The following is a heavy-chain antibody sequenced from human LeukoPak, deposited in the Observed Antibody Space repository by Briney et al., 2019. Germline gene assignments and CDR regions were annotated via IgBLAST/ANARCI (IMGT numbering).Heavy chain of an antibody. D-gene: IGHD3-9*01. CDR3: AKDGAVLRYFDWLKKNYYGMDV. Sequence: GGSLRLSCAASGFTFSSNGMNWVRQAPGKGLEWFSAISGSGGSTYYADSVKGRFTISRDNSKNTLYLQMNSLRAEDTAAYYCAKDGAVLRYFDWLKKNYYGMDVWGQGTTVTVSS. CDR1: GFTFSSNG. CDR2: ISGSGGST. V-gene: IGHV3-23*01. J-gene: IGHJ6*02.